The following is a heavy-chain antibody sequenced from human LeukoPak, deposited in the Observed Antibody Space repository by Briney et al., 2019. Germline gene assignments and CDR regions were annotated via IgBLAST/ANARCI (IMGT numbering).Heavy chain of an antibody. J-gene: IGHJ4*02. D-gene: IGHD2-21*02. CDR2: INPSGGST. V-gene: IGHV1-46*01. Sequence: ASVKVSCKASGYTFISYFIHWVRQAPGQGLEWMGIINPSGGSTRYAQKFQGRVTMTRDTSTSTVYMEMSSLRSEDTAVYYCVRSGGDAIRPFDYWGQGTLVTVSS. CDR1: GYTFISYF. CDR3: VRSGGDAIRPFDY.